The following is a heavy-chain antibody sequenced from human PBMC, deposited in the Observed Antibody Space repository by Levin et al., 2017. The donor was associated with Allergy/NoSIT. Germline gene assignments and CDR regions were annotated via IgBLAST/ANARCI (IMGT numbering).Heavy chain of an antibody. CDR2: ISGSGGRI. CDR1: GFTFSSHA. D-gene: IGHD6-13*01. J-gene: IGHJ4*02. CDR3: AKLALAAAGEVDY. V-gene: IGHV3-23*01. Sequence: GGSLRLSCAASGFTFSSHAMNWVRQAPGKGLEWVSTISGSGGRIYYADSVKGRFTISRDNSKNTLYLQINSLRAEDTAVYYCAKLALAAAGEVDYWGQGTLVAVSS.